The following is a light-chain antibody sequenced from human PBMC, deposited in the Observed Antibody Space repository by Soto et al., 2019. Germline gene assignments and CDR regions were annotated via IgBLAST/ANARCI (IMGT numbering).Light chain of an antibody. CDR2: EVS. J-gene: IGLJ1*01. CDR1: SSDVGNYKF. V-gene: IGLV2-23*02. CDR3: CSYAGSYSSFF. Sequence: QSALTQPASVSGSPGQSITISCTGSSSDVGNYKFVSWYQQYPGKAPKVMLYEVSKRPSGVSYRFSGSQSGNTASLTISGLQAEDEADYYCCSYAGSYSSFFFGPGTKLTVL.